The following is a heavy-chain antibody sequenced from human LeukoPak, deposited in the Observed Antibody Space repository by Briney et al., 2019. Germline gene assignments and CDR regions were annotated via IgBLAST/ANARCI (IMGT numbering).Heavy chain of an antibody. Sequence: GMSLRLACAASGFTFSSYGMHWVRQAPGKGLEWVAVIWYDGSNKYYADSVKGRFTISRDNSKNTLYLQMNSLRAEDTAVYYCARDYVAVAGLDYWGQGTLVTVSS. V-gene: IGHV3-33*08. J-gene: IGHJ4*02. CDR1: GFTFSSYG. D-gene: IGHD6-19*01. CDR3: ARDYVAVAGLDY. CDR2: IWYDGSNK.